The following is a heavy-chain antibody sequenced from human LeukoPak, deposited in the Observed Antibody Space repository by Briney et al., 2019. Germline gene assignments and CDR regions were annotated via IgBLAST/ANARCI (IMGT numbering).Heavy chain of an antibody. CDR2: IYTSGST. V-gene: IGHV4-4*07. Sequence: SETLSLTCTVSGGSISSYYWSWIRQPAGKGLEWIGRIYTSGSTNYNPSLKSRVTMSVDTSKNQFSLKLSSVTAADTAVYYCARRGGLGSYDFWSGYYSYWGQGTLVTVSS. J-gene: IGHJ4*02. CDR3: ARRGGLGSYDFWSGYYSY. D-gene: IGHD3-3*01. CDR1: GGSISSYY.